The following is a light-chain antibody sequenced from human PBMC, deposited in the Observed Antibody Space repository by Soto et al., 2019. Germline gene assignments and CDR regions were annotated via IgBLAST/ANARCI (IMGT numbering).Light chain of an antibody. J-gene: IGKJ1*01. CDR2: GAS. CDR3: QQYNNWPRT. CDR1: QSVSSY. V-gene: IGKV3-15*01. Sequence: EVVLTQSPVTLSVSPGERVTLSCRASQSVSSYLAWYQQKPGQPPRLLIYGASTRATGIPARFSGSGSGTEFTLTISSLQSEDFAVYYCQQYNNWPRTFGQGTKVDIK.